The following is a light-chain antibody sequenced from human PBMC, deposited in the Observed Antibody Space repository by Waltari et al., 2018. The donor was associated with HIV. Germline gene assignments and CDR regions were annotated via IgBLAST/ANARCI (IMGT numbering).Light chain of an antibody. CDR1: QSLLHSSGFNY. J-gene: IGKJ4*01. CDR3: MQSLQVPLT. V-gene: IGKV2-28*01. Sequence: DIVLTQSPLSLPVTPGERASLYCKCSQSLLHSSGFNYLDWYLQKPGQSPQLLIYLGSHRAFGGSDRFSGGGSGTHFTLNLTRVEAEDVGVYFCMQSLQVPLTFGGGTKV. CDR2: LGS.